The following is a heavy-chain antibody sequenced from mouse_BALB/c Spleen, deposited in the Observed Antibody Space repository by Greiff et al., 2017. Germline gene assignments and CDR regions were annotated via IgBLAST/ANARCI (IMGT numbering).Heavy chain of an antibody. J-gene: IGHJ4*01. CDR2: ISSGGGST. Sequence: EVQGVESGGGLVKPGGSLKLSCAASGFAFSSYDMSWVRQTPEKRLEWVAYISSGGGSTYYPDTVKGRFTISRDNAKNTLYLQMSSLKSEDTAMYYCARQRGYAMDYWGQGTSVTVSS. CDR1: GFAFSSYD. CDR3: ARQRGYAMDY. V-gene: IGHV5-12-1*01.